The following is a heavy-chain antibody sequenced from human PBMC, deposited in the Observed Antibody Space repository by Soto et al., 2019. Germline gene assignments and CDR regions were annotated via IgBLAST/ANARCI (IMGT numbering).Heavy chain of an antibody. J-gene: IGHJ4*02. V-gene: IGHV3-23*01. CDR1: GFTFSSYA. CDR3: AKDRGMGIAAAGTWPE. Sequence: GGSLRLSCAASGFTFSSYAMSWVRQAPGKGLEWVSAISGSGGSTYYADSVKGRFTISRDNSKNTLYLQMNSLRAEDTAVYYCAKDRGMGIAAAGTWPEWGQGTLVTVSS. CDR2: ISGSGGST. D-gene: IGHD6-13*01.